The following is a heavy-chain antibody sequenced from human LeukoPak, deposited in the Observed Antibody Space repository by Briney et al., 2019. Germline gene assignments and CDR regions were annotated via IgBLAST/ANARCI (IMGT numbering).Heavy chain of an antibody. J-gene: IGHJ4*02. CDR3: AKDGPGPYYDFWSTVAGPRYFDY. CDR1: GFTFSSYA. D-gene: IGHD3-3*01. Sequence: QAGGSLRLSCAASGFTFSSYAMSWVRQAPGKGLEWVSAISGSGGSTYYADSVKGRFTISRDNSKNTLYLQMNSLRAEDTAVYYCAKDGPGPYYDFWSTVAGPRYFDYWGQGTLVTVSS. CDR2: ISGSGGST. V-gene: IGHV3-23*01.